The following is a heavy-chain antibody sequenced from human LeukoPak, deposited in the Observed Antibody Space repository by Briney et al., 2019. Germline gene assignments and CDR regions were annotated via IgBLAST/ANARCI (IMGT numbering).Heavy chain of an antibody. CDR3: AKDAGPDIVVVPAALDY. Sequence: GGSLRLSCAASGFTFSSYGMHWVRQAPGKGLEWVAVISYHGSNKYYADSVKGRFTISRDNSKNTLYLQMNSLRAEDTAVYYCAKDAGPDIVVVPAALDYWGQGTLVTVSS. D-gene: IGHD2-2*01. CDR2: ISYHGSNK. J-gene: IGHJ4*02. V-gene: IGHV3-30*18. CDR1: GFTFSSYG.